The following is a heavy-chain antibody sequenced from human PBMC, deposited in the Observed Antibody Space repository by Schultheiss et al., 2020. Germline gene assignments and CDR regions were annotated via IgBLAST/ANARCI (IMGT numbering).Heavy chain of an antibody. CDR2: ISWNSGSI. J-gene: IGHJ3*02. CDR1: GFTFDDYA. V-gene: IGHV3-9*01. CDR3: AKDLSGDTDAFDI. D-gene: IGHD2-21*01. Sequence: GGSQRLSCAASGFTFDDYAMHWVRQAPGKGLEWVSGISWNSGSIGYADSVKGRFTISRDNAKNSLYLQMNSLRAEDTALYYCAKDLSGDTDAFDIWGQGTTVTVSS.